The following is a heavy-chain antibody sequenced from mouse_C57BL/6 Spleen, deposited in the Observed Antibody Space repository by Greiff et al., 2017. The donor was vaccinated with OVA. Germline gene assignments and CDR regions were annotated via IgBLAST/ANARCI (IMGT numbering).Heavy chain of an antibody. D-gene: IGHD1-1*01. J-gene: IGHJ4*01. V-gene: IGHV1-26*01. Sequence: EVQLQQSGPELVKPGASVKISCKASGYTFTDYYMSWVKQSHGKSLEWIGDINPNNGGTSYNQKFKGKATLTVDKSSSTAYMELRSLTSEDSAVYYCARTLLLRYAMDYWGQGTSVTVSS. CDR3: ARTLLLRYAMDY. CDR1: GYTFTDYY. CDR2: INPNNGGT.